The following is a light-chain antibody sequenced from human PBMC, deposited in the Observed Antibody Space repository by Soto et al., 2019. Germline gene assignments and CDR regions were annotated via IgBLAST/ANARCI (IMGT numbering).Light chain of an antibody. CDR3: QQYGSSPPNT. J-gene: IGKJ2*01. CDR1: QSISNNY. Sequence: EIVLTQSPGTLSLSPGERATRSCRASQSISNNYLAWYQQKPGQAPRLLIYSASSRATGIPDRFSGSGSGTDFTLTISRLEPEDFAVYYCQQYGSSPPNTFGQGTKLEIK. V-gene: IGKV3-20*01. CDR2: SAS.